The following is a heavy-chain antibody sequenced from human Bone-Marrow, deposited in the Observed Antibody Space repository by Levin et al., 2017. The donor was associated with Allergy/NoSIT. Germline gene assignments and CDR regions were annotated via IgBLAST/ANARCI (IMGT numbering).Heavy chain of an antibody. V-gene: IGHV3-23*01. J-gene: IGHJ3*01. D-gene: IGHD3-22*01. CDR1: GFSFGSYG. CDR2: TSGGAAGT. CDR3: ATSRSSGFYSSSPDAFDF. Sequence: GGSLRLSCAASGFSFGSYGMSWVRQAPGKGLEWVSGLSGSGEWVSGTSGGAAGTYYADSVKGRLTISRDNSSKLVYFQMNTLRVEDTAIYYCATSRSSGFYSSSPDAFDFWGQGTMVTVSA.